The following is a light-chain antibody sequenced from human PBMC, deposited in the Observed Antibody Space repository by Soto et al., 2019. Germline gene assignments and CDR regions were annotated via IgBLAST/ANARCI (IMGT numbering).Light chain of an antibody. CDR2: GAS. CDR3: QQYNNWPRT. CDR1: QSVSSN. V-gene: IGKV3-15*01. Sequence: EIVMTQSPATLSVSPGERATLSCRAGQSVSSNLAWYQQKPGQAPKLLIYGASTRDTGIPARFSGSGSGTEFPLTISSLQSEDFAVYYCQQYNNWPRTFGQGTKVQIK. J-gene: IGKJ1*01.